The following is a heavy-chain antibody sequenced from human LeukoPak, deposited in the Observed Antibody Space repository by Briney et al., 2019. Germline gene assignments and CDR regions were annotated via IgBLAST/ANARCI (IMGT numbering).Heavy chain of an antibody. D-gene: IGHD3-10*01. J-gene: IGHJ4*02. CDR1: GFTFSSYA. Sequence: GRSLRLSCAASGFTFSSYAMHWVRQAPGKGLEWVAVISYDGSNKYYADSVKGRFTISRDNSKNTLYLQMNSLRAEDTAVYYCARDLLAYGSGSYYFDYWGQGTLVTVSS. CDR2: ISYDGSNK. CDR3: ARDLLAYGSGSYYFDY. V-gene: IGHV3-30-3*01.